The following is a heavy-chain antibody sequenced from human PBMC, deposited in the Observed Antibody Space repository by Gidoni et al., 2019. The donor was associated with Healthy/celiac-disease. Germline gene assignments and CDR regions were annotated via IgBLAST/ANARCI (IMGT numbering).Heavy chain of an antibody. CDR2: ISSSSSYI. J-gene: IGHJ6*02. V-gene: IGHV3-21*01. CDR3: ARTPTIFGVVIGSYGMDV. CDR1: GFTFASYS. Sequence: EVQLVESGGGLVQPGGSLRLSCAASGFTFASYSRNWVRQAPGKGLEWVSSISSSSSYIYYADSVKGRFTISRDNAKNSLYLQMNSLRAEDTAVYYCARTPTIFGVVIGSYGMDVWGQGTTVTVSS. D-gene: IGHD3-3*01.